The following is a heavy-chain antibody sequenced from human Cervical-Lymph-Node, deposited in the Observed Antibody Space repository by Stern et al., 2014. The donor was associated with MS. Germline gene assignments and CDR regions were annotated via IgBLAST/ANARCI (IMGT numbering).Heavy chain of an antibody. D-gene: IGHD2-15*01. Sequence: VQLVQSGAEVKDPGASVKVSCKASGYSFISHAMHWVRQAPGQTFEWMGWINGDNGNTKYSQKLQGRVPITRDNTKSTGYMGLSSLTSEDTAFYYCARAGYCSPSTCSDAFDIWGQGTMVTVSS. CDR2: INGDNGNT. CDR3: ARAGYCSPSTCSDAFDI. J-gene: IGHJ3*02. CDR1: GYSFISHA. V-gene: IGHV1-3*01.